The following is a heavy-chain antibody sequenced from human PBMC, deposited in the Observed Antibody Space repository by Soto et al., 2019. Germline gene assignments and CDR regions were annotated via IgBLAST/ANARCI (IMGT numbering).Heavy chain of an antibody. CDR1: GGSIRSTRYY. Sequence: SETLSLTCSVFGGSIRSTRYYWGWVRQPPGKGLEWLGSIYYTGATQYNPSLEGRVTMSVDTSMNQFSLKLRFVTAADSAIYYCAREDRDDNRGPGNWGQGTLVTAPQ. J-gene: IGHJ1*01. CDR3: AREDRDDNRGPGN. D-gene: IGHD1-1*01. CDR2: IYYTGAT. V-gene: IGHV4-39*02.